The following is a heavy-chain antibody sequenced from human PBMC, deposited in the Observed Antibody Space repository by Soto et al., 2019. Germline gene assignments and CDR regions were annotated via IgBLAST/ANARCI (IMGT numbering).Heavy chain of an antibody. CDR1: GFTFSSYA. Sequence: GGSLRLSCAASGFTFSSYAVSWVRQAPGKGLEWVSAISGSGGSTYYADSVKGRFTISRDNSKNTLYLQMNSLRAEDTAVYYCAKDRFPKYYYGSGSYQFDYWGQGTLVTVSS. CDR3: AKDRFPKYYYGSGSYQFDY. J-gene: IGHJ4*02. V-gene: IGHV3-23*01. D-gene: IGHD3-10*01. CDR2: ISGSGGST.